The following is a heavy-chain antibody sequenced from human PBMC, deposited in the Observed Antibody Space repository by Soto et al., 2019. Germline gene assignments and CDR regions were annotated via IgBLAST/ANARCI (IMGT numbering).Heavy chain of an antibody. CDR2: IYHSGST. J-gene: IGHJ6*03. Sequence: SETLSLTCAVSSGSISSSNWWSWVRQPPGKGLEWIGEIYHSGSTNYNPSLKSRVTISVDKSKNQFSLKLSSVTAADTAVYYCARKGQLLDYYYYMDVWGKGTTVTVSS. CDR1: SGSISSSNW. D-gene: IGHD2-2*01. V-gene: IGHV4-4*02. CDR3: ARKGQLLDYYYYMDV.